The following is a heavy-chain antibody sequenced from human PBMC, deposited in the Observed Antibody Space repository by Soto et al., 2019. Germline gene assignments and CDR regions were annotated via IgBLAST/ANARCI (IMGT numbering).Heavy chain of an antibody. V-gene: IGHV4-31*03. Sequence: QVQLQESGPGLVKPSQTLSLTCTVSGGSISSGGYYWSWIRQHPGKGLEWIGYIYYSGSTYYHPSLKSRVTISVDTSQNQFSLKLSSVTAADTAVYYCARKMAVGGNLLGWYFDLWGRGTLVTVSS. CDR2: IYYSGST. CDR1: GGSISSGGYY. D-gene: IGHD2-15*01. J-gene: IGHJ2*01. CDR3: ARKMAVGGNLLGWYFDL.